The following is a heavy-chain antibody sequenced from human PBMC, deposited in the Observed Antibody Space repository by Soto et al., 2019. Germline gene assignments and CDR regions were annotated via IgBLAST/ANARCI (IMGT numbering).Heavy chain of an antibody. Sequence: PSETLSLTCAVSGGSISSGGYSWSWIRQPPGKGLEWIGYIYHSGSTYYNPSLKSRVTISVDRSKNQFSLKLSSVTAADTAVYYCARGWFGELLGARWFDPWGQGTLVTVPS. CDR2: IYHSGST. CDR1: GGSISSGGYS. CDR3: ARGWFGELLGARWFDP. D-gene: IGHD3-10*01. J-gene: IGHJ5*02. V-gene: IGHV4-30-2*01.